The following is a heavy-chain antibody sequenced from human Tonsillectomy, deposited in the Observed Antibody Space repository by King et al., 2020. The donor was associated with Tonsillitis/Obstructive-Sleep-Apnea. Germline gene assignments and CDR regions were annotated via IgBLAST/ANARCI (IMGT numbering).Heavy chain of an antibody. D-gene: IGHD3-16*01. CDR3: ARLQELGYWYFDL. V-gene: IGHV5-51*01. Sequence: VQLVESGTEVKKPGESVKISCKGSGFSSTTFWIGWVRQMPGKGLEWVGLIYLGDSDTRYSPSFQGQVTISADKSISTAYLQWSSLKASDTAMYYCARLQELGYWYFDLWGRGTLVAVSS. CDR2: IYLGDSDT. J-gene: IGHJ2*01. CDR1: GFSSTTFW.